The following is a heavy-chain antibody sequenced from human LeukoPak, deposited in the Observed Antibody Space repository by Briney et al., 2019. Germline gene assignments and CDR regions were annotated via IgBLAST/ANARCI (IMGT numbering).Heavy chain of an antibody. CDR1: GDSSRSYF. J-gene: IGHJ6*03. V-gene: IGHV4-59*07. D-gene: IGHD6-25*01. CDR3: ARGSRGSMVAATAIRYFFHMDV. CDR2: ILSRDNI. Sequence: RSSDTLSLTCSVSGDSSRSYFWSWVRQSPGKGLEWIGCILSRDNINYNPSLKSRVTISLDMSKSQFSLKLRSVTAADTAIYYCARGSRGSMVAATAIRYFFHMDVWGKGTPVTVSS.